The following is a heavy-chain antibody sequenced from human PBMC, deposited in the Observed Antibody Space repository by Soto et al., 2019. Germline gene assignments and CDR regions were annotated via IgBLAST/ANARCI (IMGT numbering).Heavy chain of an antibody. V-gene: IGHV3-74*01. CDR1: GXPFTNYW. J-gene: IGHJ4*02. CDR2: ISPDGSDV. Sequence: RRLSGAASGXPFTNYWMNWVRQTPGKGLMWVSRISPDGSDVGYADSVEGRFTVSRDNAKNTLYLQMHSLRAEDTAMYYCACWGHIVPVAPSDFDRWGQGTLVTVSS. D-gene: IGHD2-8*02. CDR3: ACWGHIVPVAPSDFDR.